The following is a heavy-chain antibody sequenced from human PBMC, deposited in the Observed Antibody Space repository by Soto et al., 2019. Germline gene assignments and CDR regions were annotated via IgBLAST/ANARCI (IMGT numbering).Heavy chain of an antibody. CDR2: ISSDGSRT. CDR1: GITFSSSW. V-gene: IGHV3-74*01. CDR3: ARGPTGWYGYDY. Sequence: EVQLVESGGDLVQPGGSLRLSCAASGITFSSSWMHWVRQGPGKGLVWVSRISSDGSRTNYADSVKGRFTISRDNAKNTRYLQMNSLSAEDTAVYFCARGPTGWYGYDYWGRGTLVTVSS. J-gene: IGHJ4*02. D-gene: IGHD6-19*01.